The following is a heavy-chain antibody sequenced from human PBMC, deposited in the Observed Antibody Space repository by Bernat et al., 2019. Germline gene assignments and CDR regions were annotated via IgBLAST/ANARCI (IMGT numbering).Heavy chain of an antibody. Sequence: LLVESGGHLVQPGGSLRLSCVTSEFSLTTHWINWVRQALGKGMEWLATMNDDGSDAYYLDSVEGRFNLSRDRSKRASVLQMDSLRVDDTAIYYCASRFKTPPTLDTAFDVWGQGTLFTVSS. D-gene: IGHD2-15*01. CDR2: MNDDGSDA. J-gene: IGHJ3*01. CDR1: EFSLTTHW. CDR3: ASRFKTPPTLDTAFDV. V-gene: IGHV3-7*03.